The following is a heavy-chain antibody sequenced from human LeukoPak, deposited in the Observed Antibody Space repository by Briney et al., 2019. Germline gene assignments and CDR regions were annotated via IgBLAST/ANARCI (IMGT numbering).Heavy chain of an antibody. Sequence: SQTLSLTCAVSGGSVSSGGDYWSWIRQPAGKGLEWIGLIYTSGSTNYNPSLKSRVTMSIDTSKNQFSLKLSSVTAADTAVYYCASDLGIWGQGTLVTVSS. V-gene: IGHV4-61*02. CDR1: GGSVSSGGDY. CDR2: IYTSGST. J-gene: IGHJ4*02. CDR3: ASDLGI. D-gene: IGHD3-3*02.